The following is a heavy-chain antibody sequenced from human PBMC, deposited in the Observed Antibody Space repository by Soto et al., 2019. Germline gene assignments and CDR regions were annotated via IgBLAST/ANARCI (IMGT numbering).Heavy chain of an antibody. CDR1: GGSISSGGSY. V-gene: IGHV4-31*03. CDR2: IYYSGST. J-gene: IGHJ4*02. Sequence: QVQLQESGPGLVKPSQTLSLTCTVSGGSISSGGSYWSWIRQHPGKGLEWIGYIYYSGSTYYNPSLKSRVTRSVDTSKNQFSLKLSSVTAADTAVYYCARLPRVVTATQSDYWGQGTLVTVSS. D-gene: IGHD2-21*02. CDR3: ARLPRVVTATQSDY.